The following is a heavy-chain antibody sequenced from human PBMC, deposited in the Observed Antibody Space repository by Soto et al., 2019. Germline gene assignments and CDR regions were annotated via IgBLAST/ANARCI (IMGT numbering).Heavy chain of an antibody. CDR1: GDTSRRDA. CDR2: INFKFGTT. V-gene: IGHV1-69*06. CDR3: ATVYCTLFSCHSQIGPLFGF. D-gene: IGHD2-8*01. Sequence: VPLVQSGAEVRKPGTSVKVSCNSSGDTSRRDAISWVRHAPGEGLERMGGINFKFGTTTYEQTSQARLTISADTSTCRAYTEMISLTSDHTGVYYCATVYCTLFSCHSQIGPLFGFWDPGTLVTVPS. J-gene: IGHJ4*02.